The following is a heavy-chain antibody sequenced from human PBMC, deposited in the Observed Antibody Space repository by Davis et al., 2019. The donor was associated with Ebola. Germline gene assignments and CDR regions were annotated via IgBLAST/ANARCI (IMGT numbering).Heavy chain of an antibody. CDR2: MYYSGST. D-gene: IGHD1-26*01. CDR1: GGSLKGYY. Sequence: MPSETLSLTCSLSGGSLKGYYWSWVRQPPGKGLEWLGYMYYSGSTNYNPSLMSRVTFSMDTSNNHFSLRLKSVVDADTAVYFCAKGVTGSPRRALDSWGPGTLVIVSS. J-gene: IGHJ4*02. CDR3: AKGVTGSPRRALDS. V-gene: IGHV4-59*01.